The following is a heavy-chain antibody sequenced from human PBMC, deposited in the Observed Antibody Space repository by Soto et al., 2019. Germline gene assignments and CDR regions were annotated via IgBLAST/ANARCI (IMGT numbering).Heavy chain of an antibody. CDR3: ARVSGSYYYGMDV. Sequence: SETLSLTCAVSGGSISRCGYSWSWIRQPPGKGLEWIGYIYHSGSTYYNPSLKSRVTISVDRSKNQFSLKLSSVTAADTAVYYCARVSGSYYYGMDVWGQGTTVTVSS. CDR2: IYHSGST. D-gene: IGHD1-26*01. V-gene: IGHV4-30-2*01. J-gene: IGHJ6*02. CDR1: GGSISRCGYS.